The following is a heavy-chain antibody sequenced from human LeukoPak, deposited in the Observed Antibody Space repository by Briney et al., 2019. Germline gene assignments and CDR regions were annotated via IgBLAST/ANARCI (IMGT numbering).Heavy chain of an antibody. D-gene: IGHD6-19*01. V-gene: IGHV3-74*01. CDR1: GFTFSNYW. CDR2: IKRDGSST. Sequence: GGSLRLSCAASGFTFSNYWMHWVRQAPGKGLVWVSRIKRDGSSTDYADSVKGRFTISRDNAKNTLYLQMNSLRAEDTAVYYCAKQSRSSGWYPIDYWGQGTLVTVSS. J-gene: IGHJ4*02. CDR3: AKQSRSSGWYPIDY.